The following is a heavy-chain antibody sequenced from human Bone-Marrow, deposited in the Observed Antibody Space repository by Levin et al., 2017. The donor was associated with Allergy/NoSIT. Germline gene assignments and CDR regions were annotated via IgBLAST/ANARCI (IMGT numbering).Heavy chain of an antibody. CDR3: ADTLYYYDSSGYYYYYYGMDV. D-gene: IGHD3-22*01. J-gene: IGHJ6*02. V-gene: IGHV1-69*13. CDR2: IIPIFGTA. Sequence: SVKVSCKASGGTFSSYAISWVRQAPGQGLEWMGGIIPIFGTANYAQKFQGRVTITADESTSTAYMELSSLRSEDTAVYYCADTLYYYDSSGYYYYYYGMDVWGQGTTVTVSS. CDR1: GGTFSSYA.